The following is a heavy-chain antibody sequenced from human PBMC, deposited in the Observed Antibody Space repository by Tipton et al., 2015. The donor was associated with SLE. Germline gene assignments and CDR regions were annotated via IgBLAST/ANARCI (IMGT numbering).Heavy chain of an antibody. CDR3: ATDSHLSN. V-gene: IGHV3-23*01. D-gene: IGHD2/OR15-2a*01. Sequence: SLRLSCAASGFTCNNHAMNWVRQAPGKGLEWVSAISGSGGSTYSADSVKGRFTISRDNSKNTLYLQMNSLRAEDTAVYYCATDSHLSNWGQGTLVTVSS. J-gene: IGHJ4*02. CDR1: GFTCNNHA. CDR2: ISGSGGST.